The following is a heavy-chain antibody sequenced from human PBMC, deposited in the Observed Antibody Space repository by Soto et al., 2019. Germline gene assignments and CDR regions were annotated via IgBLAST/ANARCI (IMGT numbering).Heavy chain of an antibody. Sequence: LSLSCAASGFIFSSYEMNWGRQAPGKGLEWVSYVSSSGRNIYDAESVRGRFTISRDNAKNSLSLQVNSLRADDTAVYYCARVRHDSSGPFEYWGQGTRV. D-gene: IGHD3-22*01. J-gene: IGHJ4*02. CDR1: GFIFSSYE. V-gene: IGHV3-48*03. CDR2: VSSSGRNI. CDR3: ARVRHDSSGPFEY.